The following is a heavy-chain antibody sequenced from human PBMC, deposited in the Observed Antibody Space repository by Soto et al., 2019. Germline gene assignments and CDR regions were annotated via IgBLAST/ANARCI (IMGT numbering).Heavy chain of an antibody. CDR1: GGSFSGYY. J-gene: IGHJ4*02. CDR3: ARGYRSSGRPFDY. CDR2: INHSGST. D-gene: IGHD3-22*01. Sequence: PSETLSLTCAVYGGSFSGYYWSWIRQPPGKGLEWIGEINHSGSTNYNPSLKSRVTISVDTSKNQFSLKLSSVTAADTAVYYCARGYRSSGRPFDYWGQGTLVTVSS. V-gene: IGHV4-34*01.